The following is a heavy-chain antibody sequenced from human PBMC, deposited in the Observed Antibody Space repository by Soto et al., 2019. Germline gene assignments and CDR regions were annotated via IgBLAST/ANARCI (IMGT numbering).Heavy chain of an antibody. CDR2: INTYNGNT. V-gene: IGHV1-18*01. J-gene: IGHJ5*02. Sequence: ASVKVSCKASVYTFTSYGFSWVRQAPGQGLEGMGWINTYNGNTNYAQKLQGRVTMTADTSTSTAYMELRSLRSDDTAVYYCARDLDVVVPAASFSSSPWGQGTLVTVSS. CDR3: ARDLDVVVPAASFSSSP. CDR1: VYTFTSYG. D-gene: IGHD2-2*01.